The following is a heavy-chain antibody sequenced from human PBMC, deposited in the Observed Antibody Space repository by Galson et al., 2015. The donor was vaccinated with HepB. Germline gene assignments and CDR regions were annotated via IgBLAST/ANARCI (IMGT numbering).Heavy chain of an antibody. V-gene: IGHV3-48*03. CDR2: ISSSGSTI. CDR1: GFTFSSYE. J-gene: IGHJ4*02. Sequence: SLRLSCAASGFTFSSYEMNWVRQAPGKGLEWVSYISSSGSTIYYADSVKGRFTISRDNAKNSLYLQMNSLRAEDTAVYYCATTNYYDSSGYYKGNYWGQGTLVTVSS. CDR3: ATTNYYDSSGYYKGNY. D-gene: IGHD3-22*01.